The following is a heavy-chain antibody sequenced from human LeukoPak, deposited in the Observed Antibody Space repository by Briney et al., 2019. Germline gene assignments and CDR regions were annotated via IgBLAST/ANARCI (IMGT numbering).Heavy chain of an antibody. V-gene: IGHV1-2*02. CDR2: INPNSGCT. J-gene: IGHJ4*02. Sequence: ASVRVSCTASGYTFAGYYMHWVRQAPGQGLEWMGWINPNSGCTNYAQKFQGRFTMTRDTSIYTVYMELSRLRSDDTAMYYCAREEQLALTLYYWGQGTLVTVSS. D-gene: IGHD6-13*01. CDR3: AREEQLALTLYY. CDR1: GYTFAGYY.